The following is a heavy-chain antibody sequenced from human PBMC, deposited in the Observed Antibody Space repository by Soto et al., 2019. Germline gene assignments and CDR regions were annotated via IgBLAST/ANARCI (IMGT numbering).Heavy chain of an antibody. V-gene: IGHV4-34*01. CDR3: ARGGSSPYAFDY. CDR1: GGSFSGYY. CDR2: INHSGST. Sequence: QVQLQQWGAGLLKPSETLSLTCAVYGGSFSGYYWSWIRQPPGKGLELIVEINHSGSTNYNPSLKSRVTISVDPSKNQFSLKLSSVTAAATAVYYCARGGSSPYAFDYWGQGTLVTVSS. D-gene: IGHD6-19*01. J-gene: IGHJ4*02.